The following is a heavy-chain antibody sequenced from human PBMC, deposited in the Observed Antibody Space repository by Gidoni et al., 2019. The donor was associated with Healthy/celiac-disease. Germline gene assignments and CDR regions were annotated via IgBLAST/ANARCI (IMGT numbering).Heavy chain of an antibody. CDR1: GYTFTSYA. J-gene: IGHJ4*02. CDR3: ARDSHYYDSSGSFDY. V-gene: IGHV1-3*01. D-gene: IGHD3-22*01. Sequence: QVQLVQSGAEVKKPGASVKVSCKASGYTFTSYAMHWVRQAPGQRLEWMGWINAGNGNTKYSQKFQGRVTITRDTSASTAYMELSSLRSEDTAVYYCARDSHYYDSSGSFDYWGQGTLVTVSS. CDR2: INAGNGNT.